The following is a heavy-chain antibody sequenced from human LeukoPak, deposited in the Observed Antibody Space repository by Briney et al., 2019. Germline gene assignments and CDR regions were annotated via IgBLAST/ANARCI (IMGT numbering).Heavy chain of an antibody. CDR3: ARSDPYGTGSYPGGMDV. CDR1: GFTFSSYE. V-gene: IGHV3-48*03. Sequence: GGSLRLSCAASGFTFSSYEMNWVRQAPGKGLEWVSYISSSGSTIYYADSVKGRFTISRDNAKNSLYLQMNSLRAEGTAVYYCARSDPYGTGSYPGGMDVWGQGTTVTVSS. D-gene: IGHD3-10*01. CDR2: ISSSGSTI. J-gene: IGHJ6*02.